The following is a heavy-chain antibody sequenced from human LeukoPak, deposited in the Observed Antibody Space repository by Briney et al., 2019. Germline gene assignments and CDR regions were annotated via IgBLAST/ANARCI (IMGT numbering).Heavy chain of an antibody. Sequence: PGGSLRLSCAASGFTFSSYSMSWVRQAPGKGLEWVSYISRSSSTIYYADSVKGRFTISRDNANNSLYPQMNSVRAEHTAVYYCARGNRWLVFYYYGMDVWGQGTTVTVSS. CDR1: GFTFSSYS. V-gene: IGHV3-48*01. CDR3: ARGNRWLVFYYYGMDV. CDR2: ISRSSSTI. J-gene: IGHJ6*02. D-gene: IGHD6-19*01.